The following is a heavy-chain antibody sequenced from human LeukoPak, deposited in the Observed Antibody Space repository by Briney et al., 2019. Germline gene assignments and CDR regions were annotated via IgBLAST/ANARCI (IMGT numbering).Heavy chain of an antibody. J-gene: IGHJ4*02. CDR3: ARKKADYFDY. V-gene: IGHV4-34*01. Sequence: SETLSLTCAVYGGSFSGYYWSWIRQPPGKGLEWIGEINHSGSTNYNPSLKSRVTISVDTSKNQFSLKLSSVTAADTAVYYCARKKADYFDYWGQGTLVTVSS. CDR2: INHSGST. CDR1: GGSFSGYY.